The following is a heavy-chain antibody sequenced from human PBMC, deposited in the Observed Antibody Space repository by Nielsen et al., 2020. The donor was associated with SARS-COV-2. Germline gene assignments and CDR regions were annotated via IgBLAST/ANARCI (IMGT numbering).Heavy chain of an antibody. CDR3: ATPPGTSLDY. J-gene: IGHJ4*02. Sequence: GESLKISCAASGFTFSSYAMHWVRQAPGKGLEWVAVISYDGSNKYYADSVKGRFTISRDNSKNTLYLQMNSLRAEDTAVYYCATPPGTSLDYWGQGTQVTVSS. CDR2: ISYDGSNK. V-gene: IGHV3-30-3*01. CDR1: GFTFSSYA.